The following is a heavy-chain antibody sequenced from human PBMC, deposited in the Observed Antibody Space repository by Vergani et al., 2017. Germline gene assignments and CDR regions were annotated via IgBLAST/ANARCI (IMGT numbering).Heavy chain of an antibody. V-gene: IGHV3-21*01. CDR3: ALRGIPAFDI. D-gene: IGHD1-14*01. Sequence: EVQLVESGGGLVKPGGSLRLSCAASGFTFSSYSMNLGRQGPGKGLEWVSSISSSSSYIYYADSVKGRFTISRDNAKNSLYLQMNCLRAEDTAVYYCALRGIPAFDIWGQGTMVTVSS. J-gene: IGHJ3*02. CDR2: ISSSSSYI. CDR1: GFTFSSYS.